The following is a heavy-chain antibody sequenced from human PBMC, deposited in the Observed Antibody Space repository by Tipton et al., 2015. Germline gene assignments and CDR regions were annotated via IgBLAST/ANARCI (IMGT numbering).Heavy chain of an antibody. CDR1: AYSITTDYY. CDR3: ACHDYDLLTRDYQTVDY. D-gene: IGHD3-9*01. J-gene: IGHJ4*02. V-gene: IGHV4-38-2*01. CDR2: ISHSGNT. Sequence: PGLVKPSETLSLTCAVSAYSITTDYYWVWIRQAPGKGLEWIGAISHSGNTFYNPSLKSRVTISADTSKNQFSLRLRSVTAADTAVYYCACHDYDLLTRDYQTVDYWGQGTLVTVSS.